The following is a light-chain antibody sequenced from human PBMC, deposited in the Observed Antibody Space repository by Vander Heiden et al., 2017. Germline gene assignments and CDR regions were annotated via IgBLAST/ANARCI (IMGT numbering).Light chain of an antibody. CDR3: QHYLNFPRT. CDR1: ESITNW. V-gene: IGKV1-5*03. Sequence: IQMTHSPSPLSASVGDRVPLQCGASESITNWLASYQQKTGKAPKILIYKASTLRGGVASRFSGSGSGTEFTLPISSLQHDDFATYYCQHYLNFPRTFGQGT. CDR2: KAS. J-gene: IGKJ1*01.